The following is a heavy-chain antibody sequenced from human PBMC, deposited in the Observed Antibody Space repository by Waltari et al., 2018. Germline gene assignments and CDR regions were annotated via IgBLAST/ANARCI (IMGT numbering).Heavy chain of an antibody. CDR1: GGSISSYY. D-gene: IGHD3-22*01. V-gene: IGHV4-4*07. J-gene: IGHJ4*02. CDR2: IYTSGST. CDR3: AREGDYYDSSGYYYDY. Sequence: QVQLQESGPGLVKPSETLSLTCTVSGGSISSYYWSWISQPAGKGLEWIWRIYTSGSTNYNPSLKSRVTMSVDTSKNQFSLKLSSVTAADTAVYYCAREGDYYDSSGYYYDYWGQGTLVTVSS.